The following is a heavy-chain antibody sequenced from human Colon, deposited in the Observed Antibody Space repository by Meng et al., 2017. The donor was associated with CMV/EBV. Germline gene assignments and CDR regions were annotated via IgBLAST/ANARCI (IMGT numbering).Heavy chain of an antibody. J-gene: IGHJ3*02. V-gene: IGHV3-74*01. CDR2: INSDESKR. CDR1: GFNFGPFY. Sequence: GQLVESGGGLVQPGGSLRLSCAASGFNFGPFYMHWVRQAPGKGLVWLSHINSDESKRHYADSVKGRFTISRDNAKNTLYLQMNSLRAEDTAVYYCVRDRGYPDSFDIWGQGTMVTVSS. CDR3: VRDRGYPDSFDI. D-gene: IGHD5-12*01.